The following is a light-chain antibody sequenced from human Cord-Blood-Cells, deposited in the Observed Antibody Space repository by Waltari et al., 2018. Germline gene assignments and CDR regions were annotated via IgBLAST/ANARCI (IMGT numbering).Light chain of an antibody. CDR1: QSISSW. J-gene: IGKJ1*01. Sequence: DIQMTQSPSTLSASVGDRVTITCRASQSISSWLAWYQQKPGKAPKLLIYDASSLESGGPSRCSGSGSGTEFTLTISSLQPDDFATYYCQQYNSYWAFGQGTKVEIK. CDR3: QQYNSYWA. CDR2: DAS. V-gene: IGKV1-5*01.